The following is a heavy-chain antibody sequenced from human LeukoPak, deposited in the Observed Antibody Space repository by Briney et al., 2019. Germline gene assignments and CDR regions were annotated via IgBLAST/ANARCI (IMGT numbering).Heavy chain of an antibody. CDR2: ISYDGSNK. CDR1: GFTFSSYA. CDR3: ARDTYCSGGSCYSLAVDY. J-gene: IGHJ4*02. Sequence: GGSLRLSCAASGFTFSSYAMHWVRQAPGKGLEWVAVISYDGSNKYYADSVKGRFTISRDNSKNTLHLQMNSLRAEDTAVYYCARDTYCSGGSCYSLAVDYWGQGTLVTVSS. D-gene: IGHD2-15*01. V-gene: IGHV3-30*04.